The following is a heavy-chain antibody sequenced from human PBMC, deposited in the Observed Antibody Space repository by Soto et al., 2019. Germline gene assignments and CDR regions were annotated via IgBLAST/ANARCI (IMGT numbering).Heavy chain of an antibody. CDR3: ARGGGYWDEDFGTVNWFDP. CDR2: IIPIFGTA. Sequence: QVQLVQSGAEVKKPGSSVKVSCKASGGTFSSYAISWVRQAPGQGLEWMGGIIPIFGTANYAQKFQGRVTITADESTSTDYMELSSLRSEDTAVYYCARGGGYWDEDFGTVNWFDPWGQGTLVTVSS. D-gene: IGHD2-15*01. V-gene: IGHV1-69*01. J-gene: IGHJ5*02. CDR1: GGTFSSYA.